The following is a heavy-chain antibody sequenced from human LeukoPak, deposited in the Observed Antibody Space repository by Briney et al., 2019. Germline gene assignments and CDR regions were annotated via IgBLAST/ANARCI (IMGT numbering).Heavy chain of an antibody. CDR3: ARLAVVPLEVQAADPRSLDYYYYGMDV. CDR1: GYSFTSYW. J-gene: IGHJ6*04. V-gene: IGHV5-51*01. Sequence: GESLKISCKGSGYSFTSYWIGWVRQMPGKGLEWMGIIYPGDSDTRYSPSFQGQVTISAYKSISTAYLQWSSLKASDTAMYYCARLAVVPLEVQAADPRSLDYYYYGMDVWGKGTTVTVSS. CDR2: IYPGDSDT. D-gene: IGHD2-2*01.